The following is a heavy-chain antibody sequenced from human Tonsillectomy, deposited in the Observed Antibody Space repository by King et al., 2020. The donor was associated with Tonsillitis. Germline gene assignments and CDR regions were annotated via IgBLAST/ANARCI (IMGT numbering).Heavy chain of an antibody. V-gene: IGHV3-33*01. D-gene: IGHD3-16*01. CDR2: IWYDGSNK. Sequence: VQLVESGGGVVQPGRSLRLSCAASGFTFSSYGMHWVRQAPGKGLEWVAVIWYDGSNKYYADSVKGRFTISRDNSKNTLYLQMNSLRAEDTAVYYCARDYDGRPGGVGHWGQGTLVTVSS. J-gene: IGHJ4*02. CDR1: GFTFSSYG. CDR3: ARDYDGRPGGVGH.